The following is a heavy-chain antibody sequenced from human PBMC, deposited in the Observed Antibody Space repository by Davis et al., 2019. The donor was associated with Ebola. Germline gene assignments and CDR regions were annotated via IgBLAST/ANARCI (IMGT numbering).Heavy chain of an antibody. V-gene: IGHV3-23*01. D-gene: IGHD2-15*01. CDR2: FSSGGGST. CDR1: GFTFRNYA. J-gene: IGHJ4*02. CDR3: AKDRGYCSGGSCLYYFDY. Sequence: PGRSLTLSCTTSGFTFRNYAMSWVRQAQGKGLEWVSGFSSGGGSTYYADSVTGRFTNSRDNSKNTLYLQMNSLRAEDTAVYYGAKDRGYCSGGSCLYYFDYWGQGTLVTVSS.